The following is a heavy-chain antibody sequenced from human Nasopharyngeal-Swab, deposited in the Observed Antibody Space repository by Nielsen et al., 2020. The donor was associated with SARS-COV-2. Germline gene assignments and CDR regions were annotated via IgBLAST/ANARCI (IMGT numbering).Heavy chain of an antibody. J-gene: IGHJ4*02. CDR1: GYTFINYG. D-gene: IGHD6-19*01. V-gene: IGHV1-18*01. CDR2: ISPYNGNT. CDR3: ARDPSGWGAYSDY. Sequence: ASVKVSCKASGYTFINYGITWVRQAPGQGLECMGWISPYNGNTNYAQTVQGRVTMTTDTSTTTAYMELRSLRSDDTAVYYCARDPSGWGAYSDYWGQGTLVTVSS.